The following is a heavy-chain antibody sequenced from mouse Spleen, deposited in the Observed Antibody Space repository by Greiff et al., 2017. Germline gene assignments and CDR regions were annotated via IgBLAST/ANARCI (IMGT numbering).Heavy chain of an antibody. CDR2: INPNNGGT. D-gene: IGHD1-1*01. CDR3: ARSLYYYGSEAY. CDR1: GYTFTDYN. J-gene: IGHJ3*01. Sequence: DVQLQESGPELVKPGASVKMSCKASGYTFTDYNMHWVKQSHGKSLEWIGYINPNNGGTSYNQKFKGKATLTVNKSSSTAYMELRSLTSEDSAVYYCARSLYYYGSEAYWGQGTLVTVSA. V-gene: IGHV1-22*01.